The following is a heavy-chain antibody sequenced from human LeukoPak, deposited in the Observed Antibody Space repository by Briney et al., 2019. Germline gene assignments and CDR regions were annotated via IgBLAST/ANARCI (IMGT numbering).Heavy chain of an antibody. D-gene: IGHD3-22*01. J-gene: IGHJ6*03. CDR3: ARVEVTAGYYPHYYYYYMDV. CDR1: GYTFTSYY. Sequence: ASVKVSCKASGYTFTSYYMHWVRQAPGQGLEWMGIINPSGGSTSYAQKFQGRVTMTRDTSTSTVYMELSSLRSEDTAVYYCARVEVTAGYYPHYYYYYMDVWGKGTTVTVSS. CDR2: INPSGGST. V-gene: IGHV1-46*01.